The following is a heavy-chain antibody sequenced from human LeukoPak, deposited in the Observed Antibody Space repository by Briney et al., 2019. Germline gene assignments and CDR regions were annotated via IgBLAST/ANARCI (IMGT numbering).Heavy chain of an antibody. V-gene: IGHV4-39*01. CDR3: ATPRRGYCSSTSCPHDAFDI. Sequence: SETLSLTCNVSGGSISSSSYYWGWIRQPPGKGLEWIGSIYYSGSTYYNPSLKSRLTISVDTSKNQFSLRLSSVTAADTAVYYCATPRRGYCSSTSCPHDAFDIWGQGTMVTVSS. J-gene: IGHJ3*02. CDR1: GGSISSSSYY. D-gene: IGHD2-2*01. CDR2: IYYSGST.